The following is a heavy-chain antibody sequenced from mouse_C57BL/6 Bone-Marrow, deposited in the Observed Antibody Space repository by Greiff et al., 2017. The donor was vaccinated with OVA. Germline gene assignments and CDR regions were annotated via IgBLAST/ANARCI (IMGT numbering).Heavy chain of an antibody. CDR2: IYPGSGST. CDR3: ARGGLGAAWFAY. D-gene: IGHD3-3*01. Sequence: QVQLQQPGAELVKPGASVKMSCKASGYTFTSYWITWVKQRPGQGLEWIGDIYPGSGSTNYNEKFKSKATLTVDTSSSTASMQLSSLTSEDSAVYYCARGGLGAAWFAYWGQGTLVTVSA. V-gene: IGHV1-55*01. J-gene: IGHJ3*01. CDR1: GYTFTSYW.